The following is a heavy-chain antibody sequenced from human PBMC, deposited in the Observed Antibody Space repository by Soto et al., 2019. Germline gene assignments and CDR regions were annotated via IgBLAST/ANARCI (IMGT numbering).Heavy chain of an antibody. CDR3: ARRQIPPPTRGAANARGGMDV. D-gene: IGHD6-13*01. J-gene: IGHJ6*02. CDR2: IWNDGSNS. CDR1: GFTFNNYG. Sequence: QVQLVESGGGVVQPGRSLRLSCAASGFTFNNYGMHWVRQAPGKGLEWLAVIWNDGSNSSYANSVKGRFTISRDNSKNTLYLQMSSLRAEDTAVYYCARRQIPPPTRGAANARGGMDVWGQGPRVTVSS. V-gene: IGHV3-33*01.